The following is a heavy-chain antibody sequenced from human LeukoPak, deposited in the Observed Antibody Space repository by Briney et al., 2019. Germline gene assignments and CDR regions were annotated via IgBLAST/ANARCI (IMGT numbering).Heavy chain of an antibody. D-gene: IGHD3-10*01. CDR3: ARVRVAATDAFDI. J-gene: IGHJ3*02. CDR2: MNPNSGNT. Sequence: ASVKVSCKASGYTFTSYYMHWVRQAPGQGLEWMGWMNPNSGNTGYAQKFQGRVTITRNTSISTAYMELSSLRSEDTAVYYCARVRVAATDAFDIWGQGTMVTVSS. CDR1: GYTFTSYY. V-gene: IGHV1-8*03.